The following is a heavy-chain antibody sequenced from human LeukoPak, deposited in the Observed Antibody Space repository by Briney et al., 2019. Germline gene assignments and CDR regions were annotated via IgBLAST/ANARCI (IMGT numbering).Heavy chain of an antibody. V-gene: IGHV1-8*01. CDR2: MNPNSGNT. Sequence: GASVKVSCKASGYTFTSCDINWVRQATGQGLEWMGWMNPNSGNTRYGQSFQGRITMTRDISIGTAYMELSNLTSEDTAIYYCTRGSSGRRDNWGQGTLVTVSA. D-gene: IGHD6-19*01. J-gene: IGHJ4*02. CDR1: GYTFTSCD. CDR3: TRGSSGRRDN.